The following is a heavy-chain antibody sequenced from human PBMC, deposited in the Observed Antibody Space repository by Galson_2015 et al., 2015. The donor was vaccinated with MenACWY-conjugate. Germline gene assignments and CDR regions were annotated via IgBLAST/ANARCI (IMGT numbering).Heavy chain of an antibody. CDR1: GFSFINYG. V-gene: IGHV3-33*01. D-gene: IGHD6-19*01. CDR3: ARELEGTGWSYFDY. CDR2: IWYDGSNK. Sequence: SLRLSCAASGFSFINYGIHWVRQAPGKGLEWVAVIWYDGSNKYYADSVKGRFAISRDNSKNTLYLQMNSLRAEDTAVYFCARELEGTGWSYFDYWG. J-gene: IGHJ4*01.